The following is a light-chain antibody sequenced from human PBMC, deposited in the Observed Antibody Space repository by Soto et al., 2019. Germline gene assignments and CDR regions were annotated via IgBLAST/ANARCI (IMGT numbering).Light chain of an antibody. Sequence: EIVLTQSPATLSLSPGEGATLSCRASQSVSSYLAWYQQKPGQAPRLLIYDASNRATGIPARFSGSGSGTDFSLIISSLEPEDFAVYYCQQRSNWPVTFGLGTKVEV. J-gene: IGKJ1*01. CDR2: DAS. CDR1: QSVSSY. CDR3: QQRSNWPVT. V-gene: IGKV3-11*01.